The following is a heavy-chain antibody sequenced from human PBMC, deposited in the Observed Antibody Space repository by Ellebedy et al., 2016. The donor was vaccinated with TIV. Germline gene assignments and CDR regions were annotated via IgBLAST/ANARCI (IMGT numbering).Heavy chain of an antibody. D-gene: IGHD3-3*01. V-gene: IGHV3-23*01. CDR2: ISGRGDNT. J-gene: IGHJ4*02. CDR3: AKGTDVLRFLEWFSD. CDR1: GFTFRNYA. Sequence: GESLKISXAASGFTFRNYAMNWVRQAPGKGLEWVSGISGRGDNTYYAESVKGRLTISRDNSRSTVDLQMNSLRAEDTAVYYCAKGTDVLRFLEWFSDWGQGTRVSVSS.